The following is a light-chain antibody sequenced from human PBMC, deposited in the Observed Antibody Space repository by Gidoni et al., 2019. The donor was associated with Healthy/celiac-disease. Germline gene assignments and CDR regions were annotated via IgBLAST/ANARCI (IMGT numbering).Light chain of an antibody. CDR2: GAS. Sequence: EIVMPQSPATLSVSPGERATLSCRASQSVSSNLAWYQQKPGQAPRLLIYGASTRATGIPARFSGSGSGTEFTLTIRSLQSEDFAVYYCQQYNNWPRTFGQGTKLEIK. J-gene: IGKJ2*01. CDR1: QSVSSN. V-gene: IGKV3-15*01. CDR3: QQYNNWPRT.